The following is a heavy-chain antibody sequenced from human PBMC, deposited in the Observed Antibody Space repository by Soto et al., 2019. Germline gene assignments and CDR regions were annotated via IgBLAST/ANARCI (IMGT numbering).Heavy chain of an antibody. J-gene: IGHJ4*02. CDR2: ISSSSSYI. V-gene: IGHV3-21*01. CDR1: GFTFSSYS. CDR3: ARESSGYRKADY. Sequence: EVQLVESGGGLVKPGGSLRLSCAASGFTFSSYSMNWVGQAPGKGLEWVSSISSSSSYIYYADSVKGRFTISRDNAKNSLYLQMNSLRAEDTAVYYCARESSGYRKADYWGQGTLVTVSS. D-gene: IGHD3-22*01.